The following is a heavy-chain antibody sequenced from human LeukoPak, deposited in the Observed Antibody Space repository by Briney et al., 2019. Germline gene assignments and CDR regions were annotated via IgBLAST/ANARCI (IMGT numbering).Heavy chain of an antibody. CDR3: ASLTGRGVIHFDY. V-gene: IGHV1-69*13. CDR2: IIPIFGTA. J-gene: IGHJ4*02. D-gene: IGHD3-10*01. Sequence: ASVKVSCKASGGTFSSYAISWVRQAPGQGLGWMGGIIPIFGTANYAQKFQGRVTITADESTSTAYMELSSLRSEDTAVYYCASLTGRGVIHFDYWGQGTLVTVSS. CDR1: GGTFSSYA.